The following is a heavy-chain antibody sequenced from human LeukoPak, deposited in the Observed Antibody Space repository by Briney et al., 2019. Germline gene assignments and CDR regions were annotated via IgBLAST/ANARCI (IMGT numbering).Heavy chain of an antibody. CDR1: GFTFSSYS. Sequence: GGSLRLSCAPAGFTFSSYSMNWVRQAPGKGLEWVSSISSSSSYIYYADSVKGRFTISRDNTKKSLYLQKNSLRAEDTAVYYCARDRRNYYYMDVWGKGTTVTVSS. V-gene: IGHV3-21*01. J-gene: IGHJ6*03. CDR3: ARDRRNYYYMDV. CDR2: ISSSSSYI.